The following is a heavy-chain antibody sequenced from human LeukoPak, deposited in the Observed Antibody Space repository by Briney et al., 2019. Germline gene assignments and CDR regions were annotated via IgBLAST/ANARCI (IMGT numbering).Heavy chain of an antibody. Sequence: GGSLRLSCAASGFTFSDYYMSWIRQAPGEGLEWVSYISSSGSTIYYADSVKGRFTISRDNAKNSLYLQMNSLRAEDTAVYYCARGGVYSSSNYYYYYMDVWGKGTTVTVSS. CDR2: ISSSGSTI. CDR1: GFTFSDYY. D-gene: IGHD6-6*01. CDR3: ARGGVYSSSNYYYYYMDV. V-gene: IGHV3-11*01. J-gene: IGHJ6*03.